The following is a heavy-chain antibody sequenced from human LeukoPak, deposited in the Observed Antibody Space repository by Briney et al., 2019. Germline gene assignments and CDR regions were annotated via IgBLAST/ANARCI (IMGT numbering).Heavy chain of an antibody. CDR1: GFTFSNYW. Sequence: GGSLRLSCAASGFTFSNYWMSWVRQAPGKGLEWVGNIQEDGSAQYYVDSVEGRFTISRDNAKNSLYLQMNSLRVDDTAVYYCARVAYGDRYWGQGTLVTVSS. CDR2: IQEDGSAQ. CDR3: ARVAYGDRY. V-gene: IGHV3-7*01. J-gene: IGHJ4*02. D-gene: IGHD4-17*01.